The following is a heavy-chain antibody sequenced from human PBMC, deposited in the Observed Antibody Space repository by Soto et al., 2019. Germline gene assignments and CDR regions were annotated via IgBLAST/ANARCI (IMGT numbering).Heavy chain of an antibody. J-gene: IGHJ6*02. D-gene: IGHD3-16*01. CDR1: GGSFRGYY. CDR2: INHSGST. CDR3: ARGMIYYYYGMDV. V-gene: IGHV4-34*01. Sequence: PSETLSLTCAVYGGSFRGYYWSWIRQPPGKGLEWIGEINHSGSTNYNPSLKSRVTISVDTSKNQFSLKLSSVTAADTAVYYCARGMIYYYYGMDVWGQGTTVTGSS.